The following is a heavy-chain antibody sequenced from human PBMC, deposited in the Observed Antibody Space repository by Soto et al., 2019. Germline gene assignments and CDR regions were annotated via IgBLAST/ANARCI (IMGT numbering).Heavy chain of an antibody. CDR3: AKDVAGGDTRGLLDY. CDR2: ISGSGGST. Sequence: GGSLRLSCAASGFTFSSYAMSWVRQAPGKGLEWVSAISGSGGSTYYADSVKGRFTISRDNSKNTLYLQMNSLRAEDTAVYYCAKDVAGGDTRGLLDYWGQGTLVTVSS. J-gene: IGHJ4*02. CDR1: GFTFSSYA. V-gene: IGHV3-23*01. D-gene: IGHD2-21*01.